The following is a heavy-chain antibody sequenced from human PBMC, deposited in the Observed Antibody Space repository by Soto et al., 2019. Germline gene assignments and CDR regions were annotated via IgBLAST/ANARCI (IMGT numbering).Heavy chain of an antibody. J-gene: IGHJ4*02. CDR1: GVTFSNYA. CDR3: AKRPLTAAGFDY. V-gene: IGHV3-23*01. D-gene: IGHD6-13*01. CDR2: ITGSGGGT. Sequence: EVQLLESGGGLVQPGGSLRLSCAASGVTFSNYAMTWVRQAPGKGLEWVSVITGSGGGTYFVDSVKGRFTISRDNSKHTVYLQMNSLRAEDTAVYYCAKRPLTAAGFDYWGQGTLVTVSS.